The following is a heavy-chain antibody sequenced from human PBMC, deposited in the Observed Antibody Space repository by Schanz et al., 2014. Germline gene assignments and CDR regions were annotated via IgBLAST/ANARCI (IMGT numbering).Heavy chain of an antibody. J-gene: IGHJ4*02. CDR1: GYNITSND. CDR2: IIPVLAIA. CDR3: ARGGYSSGWYDRDIAHFDS. D-gene: IGHD6-19*01. V-gene: IGHV1-69*04. Sequence: QLQLVQSGAEVKKPGASVKVSCKASGYNITSNDVTWVRQAPGQGLEWMGRIIPVLAIADYAQKFLGRVTMTADTSTSTAYMDLRSLRSDDTAVYYCARGGYSSGWYDRDIAHFDSWGPGALVTVSS.